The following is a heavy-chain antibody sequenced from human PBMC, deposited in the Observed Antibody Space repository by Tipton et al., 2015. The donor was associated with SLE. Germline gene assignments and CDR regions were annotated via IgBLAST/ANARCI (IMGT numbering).Heavy chain of an antibody. CDR3: ARAERIAAAGTSPFDY. D-gene: IGHD6-13*01. CDR2: INWNGGST. J-gene: IGHJ4*02. Sequence: WVRQAPGKGLEWVSGINWNGGSTGYADSVKGRFTISRDNAKNSLYLQMNSLRAEDTALYYCARAERIAAAGTSPFDYWGQGTLVTVSS. V-gene: IGHV3-20*03.